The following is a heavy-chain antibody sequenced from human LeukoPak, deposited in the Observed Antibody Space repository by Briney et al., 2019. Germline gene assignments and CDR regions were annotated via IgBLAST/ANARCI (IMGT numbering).Heavy chain of an antibody. CDR1: GFSVNSNY. CDR2: IYIDGST. CDR3: ARSSSSYYCELDY. Sequence: PGGSLRLSCAASGFSVNSNYMSWVRQAPGKGLEWVSVIYIDGSTDYADSVKGRFTISRDDSKNTVYLQMNSLRAEDTAVYYCARSSSSYYCELDYWGQGTLVTVSS. J-gene: IGHJ4*02. D-gene: IGHD3-22*01. V-gene: IGHV3-53*01.